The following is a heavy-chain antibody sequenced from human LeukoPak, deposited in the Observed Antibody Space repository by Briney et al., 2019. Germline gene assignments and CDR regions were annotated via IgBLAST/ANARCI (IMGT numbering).Heavy chain of an antibody. D-gene: IGHD1-26*01. CDR1: GFTFNNYA. CDR2: LNGNGAAT. CDR3: ANGLAASGNFLLRDYYYFIDV. J-gene: IGHJ6*03. V-gene: IGHV3-23*01. Sequence: GGSLRLSCVASGFTFNNYAMHWVRQAPGKGLEWVSTLNGNGAATYYADSFKGRFLISRDDSKSTVYLRMNKLRVEDSGLYYCANGLAASGNFLLRDYYYFIDVWGKGTTVIVS.